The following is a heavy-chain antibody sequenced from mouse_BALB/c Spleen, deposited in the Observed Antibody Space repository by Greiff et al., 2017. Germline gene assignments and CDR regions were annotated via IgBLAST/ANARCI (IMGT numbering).Heavy chain of an antibody. D-gene: IGHD1-1*01. CDR1: GYTFTNYW. CDR2: IYPGGGYT. J-gene: IGHJ4*01. Sequence: VQLQQSGAELVRPGTSVKISCKASGYTFTNYWLGWVKQRPGHGLEWIGDIYPGGGYTNYNEKFKGKATLTADTSSSTAYMQLSSLTSEDSAVYVCATITTVEYYAMDYWGQGTSVTVSS. V-gene: IGHV1-63*02. CDR3: ATITTVEYYAMDY.